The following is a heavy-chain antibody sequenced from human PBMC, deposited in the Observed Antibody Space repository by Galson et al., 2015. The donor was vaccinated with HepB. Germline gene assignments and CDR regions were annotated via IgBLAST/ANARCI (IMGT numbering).Heavy chain of an antibody. Sequence: SLRLSCAASGFTFSTYSMTWVRQAPGKGLEWVSYINGGSRTIYYADSVKGRFTISRDNAKNSLYLQRNSLRNDDTAVYYCARDSGIAGADDYWGQGTLVTASS. CDR2: INGGSRTI. CDR1: GFTFSTYS. V-gene: IGHV3-48*02. D-gene: IGHD6-13*01. CDR3: ARDSGIAGADDY. J-gene: IGHJ4*02.